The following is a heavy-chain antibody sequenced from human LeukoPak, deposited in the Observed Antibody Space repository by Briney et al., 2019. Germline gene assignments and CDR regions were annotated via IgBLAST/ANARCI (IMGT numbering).Heavy chain of an antibody. CDR3: ARHSHYDFWSGYLDC. V-gene: IGHV5-10-1*01. CDR1: GSTFTSYW. CDR2: IDPSDSYP. D-gene: IGHD3-3*01. Sequence: GESLQISCKGSGSTFTSYWISWVRQMPGKGLEWMGKIDPSDSYPTYNPSFQGHVTISDDKSISAAYLQWSSLKASDTAMYYCARHSHYDFWSGYLDCWGQGTLVTVSS. J-gene: IGHJ4*02.